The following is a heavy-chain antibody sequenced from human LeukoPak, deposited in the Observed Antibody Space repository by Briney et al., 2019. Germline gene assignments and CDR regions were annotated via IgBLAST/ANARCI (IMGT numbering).Heavy chain of an antibody. V-gene: IGHV1-18*01. CDR1: GYTFTSYG. D-gene: IGHD2-2*03. J-gene: IGHJ4*02. Sequence: GASVKVSCKASGYTFTSYGISWVRQAPGQGLEWMGWISAYNGNTNYAQKLQGRVTMTTDTSTSTAYMELRSLRSDDTAVYYCARPPSRGYSSSFEYWGQGTLVTVSS. CDR2: ISAYNGNT. CDR3: ARPPSRGYSSSFEY.